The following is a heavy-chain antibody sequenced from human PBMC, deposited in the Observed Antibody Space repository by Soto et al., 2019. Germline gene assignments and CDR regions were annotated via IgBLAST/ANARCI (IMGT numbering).Heavy chain of an antibody. J-gene: IGHJ5*02. V-gene: IGHV1-69*06. CDR3: AREWSDGPEQPNWFDP. CDR2: IIPIFGTA. Sequence: QVQLVQSGAEVKKPVSSVKVSCKASGGTFSSYAISWVRQAPGQGLEWMGGIIPIFGTANYAQKFQGRVTITADKSTSTAYMELSSLRSEDTAVYYCAREWSDGPEQPNWFDPWGQGTLVTVSS. CDR1: GGTFSSYA. D-gene: IGHD1-1*01.